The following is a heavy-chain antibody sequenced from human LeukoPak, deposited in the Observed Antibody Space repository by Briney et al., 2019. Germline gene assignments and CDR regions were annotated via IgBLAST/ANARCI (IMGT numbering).Heavy chain of an antibody. J-gene: IGHJ6*02. CDR1: GFTVSSNY. D-gene: IGHD3-10*01. CDR2: IYSGGST. V-gene: IGHV3-66*01. Sequence: GGSLRLSCAASGFTVSSNYMSWVRQAPGKGLEWVSVIYSGGSTYCAASVKGRFTISRDNTKNTLYLQMNSLRTEDTAVYYCARGGIDYYGSVSHIGENYYYGMDVWGQGTTVTVSS. CDR3: ARGGIDYYGSVSHIGENYYYGMDV.